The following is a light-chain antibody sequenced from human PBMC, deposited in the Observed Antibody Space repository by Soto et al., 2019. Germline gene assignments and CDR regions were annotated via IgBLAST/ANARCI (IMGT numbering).Light chain of an antibody. V-gene: IGKV3-20*01. CDR3: QQYNTYSSLT. CDR2: GAS. CDR1: QSVGSTY. Sequence: EIVLTQSPDTLSLSPGERATLSCRASQSVGSTYSAWYQQKPGQAPRLLIYGASNRATGIPDRFSGSGSGTEFTLTISSLQPDDFATYYCQQYNTYSSLTFGGGTKVDIK. J-gene: IGKJ4*01.